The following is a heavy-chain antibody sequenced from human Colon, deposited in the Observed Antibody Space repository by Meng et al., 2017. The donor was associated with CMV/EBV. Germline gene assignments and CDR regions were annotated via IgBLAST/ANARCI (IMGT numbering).Heavy chain of an antibody. J-gene: IGHJ4*02. D-gene: IGHD2-2*01. CDR2: ISSSGKDE. CDR3: MRDLLPIRLIPAAQDY. V-gene: IGHV3-21*05. CDR1: GFSFSSFA. Sequence: GGSLRLSCAGSGFSFSSFAISWVRQAPGKGLEWISYISSSGKDEYYADSVKGRFTISRDNAKNSVSLQMNALKVENTAVYYCMRDLLPIRLIPAAQDYWGQGTLVTVSS.